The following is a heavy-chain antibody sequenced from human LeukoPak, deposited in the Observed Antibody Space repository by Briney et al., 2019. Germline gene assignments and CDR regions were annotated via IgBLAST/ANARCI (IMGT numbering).Heavy chain of an antibody. J-gene: IGHJ4*02. D-gene: IGHD3-22*01. Sequence: GGSLRLSCAASGFTFDDNGMSWVRQAPGKGLEWVSGINWNGGSTGYADSVKGRFTISRDNAKNSLYLQMNSLRAEDTALYYCVRDSNYYDSSGYYHSLDYWGQGTLVTVSS. CDR3: VRDSNYYDSSGYYHSLDY. CDR1: GFTFDDNG. CDR2: INWNGGST. V-gene: IGHV3-20*04.